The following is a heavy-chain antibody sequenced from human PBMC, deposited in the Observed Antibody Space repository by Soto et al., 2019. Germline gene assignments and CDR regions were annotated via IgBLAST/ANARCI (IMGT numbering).Heavy chain of an antibody. CDR2: ISGSGGST. CDR1: GFTFSSYA. V-gene: IGHV3-23*01. D-gene: IGHD5-12*01. Sequence: GGSLRLSCAASGFTFSSYAMSWVRQAPGKGLEWVSAISGSGGSTYYADSVKGRFTISRDNSKNTLYLQMNSLRAEDTAVYYCAKDIDIVATTGYYYYGMDVWGQGTTVTVSS. CDR3: AKDIDIVATTGYYYYGMDV. J-gene: IGHJ6*02.